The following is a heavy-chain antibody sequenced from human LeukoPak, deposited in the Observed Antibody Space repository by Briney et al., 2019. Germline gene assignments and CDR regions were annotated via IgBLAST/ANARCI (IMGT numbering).Heavy chain of an antibody. V-gene: IGHV3-48*03. CDR2: IRSSGSTI. J-gene: IGHJ6*02. Sequence: PGGSLRLSCAASGFTFSSYEMNWVRQAPGKGLEWVSYIRSSGSTIYYADSVKGRSTTSRVNANNLLYLQMNSLRAEDTAVYYCERGKQQLVQVNYYYYGMDVWGQGTTVTVSS. CDR1: GFTFSSYE. CDR3: ERGKQQLVQVNYYYYGMDV. D-gene: IGHD6-13*01.